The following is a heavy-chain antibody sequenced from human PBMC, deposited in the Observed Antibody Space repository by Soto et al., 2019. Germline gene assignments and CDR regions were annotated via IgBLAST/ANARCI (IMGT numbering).Heavy chain of an antibody. CDR1: GYTFTGYY. J-gene: IGHJ4*02. D-gene: IGHD6-19*01. Sequence: SCKASGYTFTGYYMTWVRQAPGKGLEWVSGISGSGGSTYYADSVKGRFTISRDNSKNTLYLQMNSLRAEDTAIYYCAKGRGYSGGWSGYFDYWGQGTLVTVSS. CDR2: ISGSGGST. V-gene: IGHV3-23*01. CDR3: AKGRGYSGGWSGYFDY.